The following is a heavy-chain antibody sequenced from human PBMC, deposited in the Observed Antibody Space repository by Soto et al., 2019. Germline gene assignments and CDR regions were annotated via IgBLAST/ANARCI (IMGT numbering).Heavy chain of an antibody. Sequence: ASVKVSCKASGYTFTSYAMHWVRQAPGQRLEWMGWINAGNGNTKYSQKFQGRVTMTRDTSISTAYMELSRLRSDDTAVYYCASYLTTGRDSDYWCQGPLVTVS. V-gene: IGHV1-3*01. D-gene: IGHD4-17*01. CDR3: ASYLTTGRDSDY. J-gene: IGHJ4*02. CDR2: INAGNGNT. CDR1: GYTFTSYA.